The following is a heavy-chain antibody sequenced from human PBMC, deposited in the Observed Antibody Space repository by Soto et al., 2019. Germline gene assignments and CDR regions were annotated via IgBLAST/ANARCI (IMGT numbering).Heavy chain of an antibody. CDR3: AAPPNYYDSSGYRDY. J-gene: IGHJ4*02. CDR2: ISGSGGST. CDR1: GFTFSSYA. V-gene: IGHV3-23*01. Sequence: EVQLLESGGGLVQPGGSLRLSCAASGFTFSSYAMSWVRQAPGKGLEWVSAISGSGGSTYYADSVKGRFTISRDNSKNQLYLQMNSLRAEDTAVYYCAAPPNYYDSSGYRDYWGQGTLVTVSS. D-gene: IGHD3-22*01.